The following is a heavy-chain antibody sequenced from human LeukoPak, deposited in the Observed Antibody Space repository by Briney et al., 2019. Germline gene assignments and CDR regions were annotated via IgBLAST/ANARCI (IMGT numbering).Heavy chain of an antibody. D-gene: IGHD3-16*01. V-gene: IGHV3-48*04. Sequence: GGSLRLSCAASGFNFKSAWMNWVRQAPGKGLEWLSYISSSTNTIYYADSVKGRFTISRDNAKNSLYLQMNGLGAEDTAVYYCARELNGYGYYFFDYWGPGTLVTVSS. CDR3: ARELNGYGYYFFDY. CDR1: GFNFKSAW. J-gene: IGHJ4*02. CDR2: ISSSTNTI.